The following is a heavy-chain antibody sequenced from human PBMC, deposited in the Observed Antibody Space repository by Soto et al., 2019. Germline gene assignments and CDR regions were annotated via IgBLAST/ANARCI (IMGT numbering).Heavy chain of an antibody. CDR2: IIPIFGTE. CDR1: GGTFSSSA. D-gene: IGHD3-10*01. CDR3: ARDPGVGDVLSLTQFDP. Sequence: HVQLVQSGAEVKTPGSSVNVSCKASGGTFSSSAISWVRQAPGQGLECMGGIIPIFGTENYAQKFQGRVTITADNSPSTADMGLSSLRSEDTAVYYCARDPGVGDVLSLTQFDPWGQGTPVVVSS. J-gene: IGHJ5*02. V-gene: IGHV1-69*06.